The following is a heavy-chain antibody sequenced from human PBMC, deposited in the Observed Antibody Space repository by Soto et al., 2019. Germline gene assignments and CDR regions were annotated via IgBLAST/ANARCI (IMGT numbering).Heavy chain of an antibody. Sequence: SETLSLTCTVSGGSISSHYWSWVWQAPGKGRGWIGHIYYRGSTTYNPSLRSESTISVDTSSNQFCLNLNPVTVAATALEFYARDGREASGMDVWGQGTTVTVSS. V-gene: IGHV4-59*11. CDR1: GGSISSHY. J-gene: IGHJ6*02. CDR3: ARDGREASGMDV. CDR2: IYYRGST. D-gene: IGHD1-26*01.